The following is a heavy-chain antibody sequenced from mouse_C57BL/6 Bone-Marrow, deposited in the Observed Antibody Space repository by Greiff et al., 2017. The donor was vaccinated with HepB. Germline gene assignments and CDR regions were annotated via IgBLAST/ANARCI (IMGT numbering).Heavy chain of an antibody. V-gene: IGHV3-6*01. J-gene: IGHJ2*01. D-gene: IGHD1-1*01. CDR3: ARTVEYYFDY. CDR2: ISYDGSN. Sequence: EVQVVESGPGLVKPSQSLSLTCSVSGYSITSGYYWNWIRQFPGNKLEWMGYISYDGSNNYNPSLKNRISITRDTSKNQFFLKLNSVTTEDTATYYCARTVEYYFDYWGQGTTLTVSS. CDR1: GYSITSGYY.